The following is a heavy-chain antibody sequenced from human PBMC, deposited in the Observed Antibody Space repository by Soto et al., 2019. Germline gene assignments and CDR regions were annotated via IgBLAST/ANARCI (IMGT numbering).Heavy chain of an antibody. J-gene: IGHJ4*02. D-gene: IGHD3-22*01. CDR3: AITRDTSLQFFFDH. Sequence: PGESLDTHFKGSGYTFSSYWIGRVRQMPGKSREWMITITPGAADTRYSPSFQGQVTISADTSISTFSLQWSTLKASDTAMYYCAITRDTSLQFFFDHWGQGTLVTVSS. V-gene: IGHV5-51*01. CDR1: GYTFSSYW. CDR2: ITPGAADT.